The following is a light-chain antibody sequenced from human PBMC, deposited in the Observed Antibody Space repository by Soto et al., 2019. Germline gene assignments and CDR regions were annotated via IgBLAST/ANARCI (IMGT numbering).Light chain of an antibody. CDR1: QGTIDY. CDR2: AAS. J-gene: IGKJ1*01. CDR3: QKYNSASRT. Sequence: DIKMTQSPSSLAASVGDRVTITCRASQGTIDYLAWYQQKPGRAPKLLIYAASTLHSGVPSRFSGSGAGTDFTLTISSLQPEDVATYYYQKYNSASRTFGQGTKVEIK. V-gene: IGKV1-27*01.